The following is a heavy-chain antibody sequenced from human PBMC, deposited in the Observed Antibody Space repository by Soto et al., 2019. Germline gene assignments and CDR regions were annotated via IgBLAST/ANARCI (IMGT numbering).Heavy chain of an antibody. J-gene: IGHJ4*02. CDR1: AYTLTAYY. CDR3: ARNYYSDSSGYPGAY. Sequence: ASVKVSCKASAYTLTAYYIHWVRQAPGQGLEWMGWINPNSGATNYAQKFQGRVTMTTDTSISTAYMELSRLGSDDTAVYYCARNYYSDSSGYPGAYWGQGTLVTSPQ. D-gene: IGHD3-22*01. V-gene: IGHV1-2*02. CDR2: INPNSGAT.